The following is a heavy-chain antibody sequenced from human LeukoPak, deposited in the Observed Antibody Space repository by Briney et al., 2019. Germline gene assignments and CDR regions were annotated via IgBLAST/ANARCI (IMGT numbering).Heavy chain of an antibody. V-gene: IGHV3-30*02. J-gene: IGHJ6*02. Sequence: GGSLRLSCAASGFTFSSYGMHWVRQAPGKGLEWVAFIRYDGSNKYYADSVKGRFTISRDNSKNTLYLQMNSLRAEDTAVYYCAKAVYGSGRYYYGMDVWGQGTTVTVSS. D-gene: IGHD3-10*01. CDR1: GFTFSSYG. CDR2: IRYDGSNK. CDR3: AKAVYGSGRYYYGMDV.